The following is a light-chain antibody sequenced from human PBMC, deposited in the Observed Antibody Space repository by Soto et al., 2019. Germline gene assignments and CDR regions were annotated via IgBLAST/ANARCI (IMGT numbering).Light chain of an antibody. CDR2: GAS. CDR1: QSVIGN. V-gene: IGKV3-15*01. J-gene: IGKJ1*01. CDR3: QQYSNWPPST. Sequence: IALTQSPATLSVSPGERATLFCRASQSVIGNLAWYQHKPCQAPRLLMYGASIRATGFTDRFSGSGSGTEFTLTISSLQSEDFATYYCQQYSNWPPSTFGQGTKVDIK.